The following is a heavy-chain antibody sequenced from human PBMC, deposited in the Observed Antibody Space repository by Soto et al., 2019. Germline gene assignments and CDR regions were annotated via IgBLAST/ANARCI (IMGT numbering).Heavy chain of an antibody. V-gene: IGHV4-39*01. D-gene: IGHD2-2*01. CDR2: IYYSGST. Sequence: SETLSLTCTVSGGSISSSSYYWGWIRQPPGKGLEWIGSIYYSGSTYYNPSLKSRVTISVDTSKNQFSLKLRSVTAADTAVYYCASQEVVYQLLTGGYYYYMDVWGKGTTVTVSS. CDR3: ASQEVVYQLLTGGYYYYMDV. CDR1: GGSISSSSYY. J-gene: IGHJ6*03.